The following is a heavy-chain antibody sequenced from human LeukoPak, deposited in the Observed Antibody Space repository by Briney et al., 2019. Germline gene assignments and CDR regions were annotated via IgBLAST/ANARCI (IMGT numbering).Heavy chain of an antibody. D-gene: IGHD2-8*01. V-gene: IGHV3-53*01. CDR1: GFTVSSNY. Sequence: GGSLRLSCAASGFTVSSNYMSWVRQAPGKGLEWVSVIYSGGSTYDADSVKGRFTISRDNSKNTLYLQMNSLRAEDTAVYYCARSPLGYCTNGVCYTDAFDIWGQGTMVTVSS. CDR3: ARSPLGYCTNGVCYTDAFDI. CDR2: IYSGGST. J-gene: IGHJ3*02.